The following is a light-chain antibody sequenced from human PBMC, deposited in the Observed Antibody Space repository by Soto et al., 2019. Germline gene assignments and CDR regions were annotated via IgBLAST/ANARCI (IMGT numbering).Light chain of an antibody. Sequence: QSALTQPASVSGSPGQSITISCTGTSSDVGIYNYVSWYQQHPGKAPKLMIYEVSNRPSGVSNRLSGSKSGNTASLTISGLQAEDEADYYCSSYTTSSTLVFGGGTKVTVL. CDR2: EVS. V-gene: IGLV2-14*01. CDR3: SSYTTSSTLV. J-gene: IGLJ3*02. CDR1: SSDVGIYNY.